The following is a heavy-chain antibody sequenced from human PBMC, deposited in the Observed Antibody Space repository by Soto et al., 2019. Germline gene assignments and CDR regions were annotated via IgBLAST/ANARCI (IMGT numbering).Heavy chain of an antibody. CDR3: SGCSGGACHQNYGMDV. J-gene: IGHJ6*02. Sequence: EVHLVESGGGLVKPGGSLRLSCAVSGFTFSSCTMNWVRQAPGKGLEWVSSISPSTSHIYYADSVKGRFTISRDNAKNSLFLQMNSTRAEDTAVYYCSGCSGGACHQNYGMDVWGQGTTVTVSS. CDR1: GFTFSSCT. V-gene: IGHV3-21*01. D-gene: IGHD2-15*01. CDR2: ISPSTSHI.